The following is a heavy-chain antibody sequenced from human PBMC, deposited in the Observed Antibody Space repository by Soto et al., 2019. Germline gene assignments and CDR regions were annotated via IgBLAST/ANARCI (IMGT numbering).Heavy chain of an antibody. D-gene: IGHD1-1*01. Sequence: EVQLAESGGGMVQPGGSLRLSCVASGFTISSYDMHWVRQAPGKGLEYVSSISSNGGTTYYGNSVKGRFTISRDNSKNTLYLQMGSLRAEDMAVYYCVRRVSGNDDYWGQGTLVTVSS. V-gene: IGHV3-64*01. J-gene: IGHJ4*02. CDR2: ISSNGGTT. CDR3: VRRVSGNDDY. CDR1: GFTISSYD.